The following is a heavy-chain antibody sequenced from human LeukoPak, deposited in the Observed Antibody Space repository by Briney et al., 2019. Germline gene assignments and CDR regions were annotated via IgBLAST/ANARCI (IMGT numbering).Heavy chain of an antibody. J-gene: IGHJ4*02. CDR1: GFTLSGSA. CDR2: IRSKANSYAT. Sequence: GGSLKLSCAASGFTLSGSAMHWVRQASGKGLEWVGRIRSKANSYATAYAASVKGRFTISRDDSKNTAYLQMNSLRAEDTAVYYCAKGLWYYYDSSGYVDYWGQGTLVTVSS. V-gene: IGHV3-73*01. CDR3: AKGLWYYYDSSGYVDY. D-gene: IGHD3-22*01.